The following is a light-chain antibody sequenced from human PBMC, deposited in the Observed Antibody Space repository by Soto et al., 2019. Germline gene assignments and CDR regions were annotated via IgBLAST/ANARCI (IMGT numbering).Light chain of an antibody. CDR3: QQYGSSPPWT. CDR1: QSVSSN. J-gene: IGKJ1*01. Sequence: EIVMTQSPVTLSVSPGERATLSCRASQSVSSNLAWYHQKPGQAPRLLIYGASSRATGIPGRFSGSGSGTDFTLTISSLEPEDFGVYYCQQYGSSPPWTFGQGTRVEVK. V-gene: IGKV3-20*01. CDR2: GAS.